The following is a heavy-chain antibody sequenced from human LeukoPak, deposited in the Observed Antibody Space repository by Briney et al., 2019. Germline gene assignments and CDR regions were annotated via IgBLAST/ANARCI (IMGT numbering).Heavy chain of an antibody. J-gene: IGHJ4*02. CDR3: MFRYSGTYYFDY. V-gene: IGHV3-15*01. Sequence: PGGSLRLSCAASGFTFRNAWMNWVRQAPGKGLEWVGRIKNMTHGGTTDYAAPVKGRFTISRDDSKNTLYLQMNSLKTEDTAVYYCMFRYSGTYYFDYWGQGTLVTVSS. D-gene: IGHD1-26*01. CDR1: GFTFRNAW. CDR2: IKNMTHGGTT.